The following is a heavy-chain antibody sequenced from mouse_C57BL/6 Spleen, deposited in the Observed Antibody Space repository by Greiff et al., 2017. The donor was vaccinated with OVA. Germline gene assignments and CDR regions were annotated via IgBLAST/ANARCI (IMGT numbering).Heavy chain of an antibody. V-gene: IGHV1-50*01. CDR3: ANYYGSIYYFDY. Sequence: QVQLQQPGAELVKPGASVKLSCKASGYTFTSYWMQWVKQRPGQGLEWIGEIDPSDSYTNYNQKFTGKATLTVDTSSSTAYMQLSSLTSEDSAVYYCANYYGSIYYFDYWGQGTTLTVAS. CDR2: IDPSDSYT. CDR1: GYTFTSYW. J-gene: IGHJ2*01. D-gene: IGHD1-1*01.